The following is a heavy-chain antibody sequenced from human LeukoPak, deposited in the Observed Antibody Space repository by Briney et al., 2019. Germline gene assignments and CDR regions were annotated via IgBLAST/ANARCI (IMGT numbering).Heavy chain of an antibody. Sequence: GGSLRLSCAASGFTYSSYGMHWVRQAPGKGLEWVAVIWYDGSNKYYADSVKGRFTISRDNSKNTLYLQMNSLRAEDTAVYYCARIILYPYCSGGSCYLVWGQGTLVTVSS. CDR2: IWYDGSNK. CDR1: GFTYSSYG. CDR3: ARIILYPYCSGGSCYLV. J-gene: IGHJ4*02. V-gene: IGHV3-33*01. D-gene: IGHD2-15*01.